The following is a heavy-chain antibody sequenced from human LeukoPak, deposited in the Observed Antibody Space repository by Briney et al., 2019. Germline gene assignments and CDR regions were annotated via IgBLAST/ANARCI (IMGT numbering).Heavy chain of an antibody. CDR2: IYYSGST. V-gene: IGHV4-59*12. CDR3: ARDQEHCSGTSCYPYWYDS. D-gene: IGHD2-2*01. Sequence: SETLSLTCTVSGGSISSYYWSWIRQPPGKGLEWIGYIYYSGSTNYNPSLKSRVTISVDTSKNQFSLKLSSVTAADTAVYFCARDQEHCSGTSCYPYWYDSWGQGTLVTVSS. J-gene: IGHJ5*01. CDR1: GGSISSYY.